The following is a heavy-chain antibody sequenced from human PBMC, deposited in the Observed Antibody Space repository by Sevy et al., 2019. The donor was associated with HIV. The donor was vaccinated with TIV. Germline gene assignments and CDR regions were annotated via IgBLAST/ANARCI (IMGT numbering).Heavy chain of an antibody. CDR3: ARDDIVARDYFDF. V-gene: IGHV3-21*01. Sequence: GGSLRLSCTASGFTFSSYSMNWVRHAPGKGLEWVSSISFSSNYIYYADSVRGRFTISRDNAKNSLYLHMDSLRDEDTALYYCARDDIVARDYFDFWGQGTLVTVSS. J-gene: IGHJ4*02. CDR2: ISFSSNYI. CDR1: GFTFSSYS. D-gene: IGHD2-15*01.